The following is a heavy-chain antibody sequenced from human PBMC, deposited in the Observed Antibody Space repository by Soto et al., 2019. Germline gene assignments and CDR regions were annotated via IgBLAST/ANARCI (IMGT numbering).Heavy chain of an antibody. CDR3: ARDYYDSSGSLGAFDI. J-gene: IGHJ3*02. CDR1: GGSISSYY. V-gene: IGHV4-59*01. D-gene: IGHD3-22*01. Sequence: SETLSLTCTVSGGSISSYYWSWIRQPPGKGLEWIGYIYYSGSTNYNPSLKSRVTISVDTSKNQFSLKLSSVTAADTAVYYCARDYYDSSGSLGAFDIWGQGTMVTVSS. CDR2: IYYSGST.